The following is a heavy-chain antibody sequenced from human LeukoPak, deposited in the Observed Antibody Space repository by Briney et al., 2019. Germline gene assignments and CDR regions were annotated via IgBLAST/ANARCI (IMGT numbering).Heavy chain of an antibody. Sequence: GGSLRLSCAASGFTFSSYAMSWVRQAPGRGLEWVSAISGSGGSTYYADSVKGRFTISRDNSKNTLYLQMNSLRGEDTTVYYCVSPKCSSAWFFDYWGQRTLVTVSS. CDR3: VSPKCSSAWFFDY. CDR2: ISGSGGST. D-gene: IGHD6-19*01. CDR1: GFTFSSYA. V-gene: IGHV3-23*01. J-gene: IGHJ4*02.